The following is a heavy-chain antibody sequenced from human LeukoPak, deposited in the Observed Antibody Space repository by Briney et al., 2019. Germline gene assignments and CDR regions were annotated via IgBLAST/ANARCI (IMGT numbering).Heavy chain of an antibody. CDR1: GYIFSDYY. V-gene: IGHV1-2*02. Sequence: ASVKVSCKASGYIFSDYYIHWVRQAPGQGFEWMGWISRNSGATKFAQKFQGRVTLTRDTSISTAYMELSTLTSDDTAVYYCVSWAGGSSDVASFDYWGQGTLVTVSS. J-gene: IGHJ4*02. CDR2: ISRNSGAT. CDR3: VSWAGGSSDVASFDY. D-gene: IGHD3-10*01.